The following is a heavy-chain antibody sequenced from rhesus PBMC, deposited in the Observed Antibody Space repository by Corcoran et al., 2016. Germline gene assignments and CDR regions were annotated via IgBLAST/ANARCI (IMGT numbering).Heavy chain of an antibody. Sequence: QVQLQESGPGLVKPSETLSLTCAVSGGSIRSNYWSWIRRAPGKGLEWIGYIYGGSGSTSYNPSLKSRVTISTDTSKNQFSLKLSSVTAADTAVYYCARGPRSHNSLDVWGRGVLVTVSS. CDR1: GGSIRSNY. V-gene: IGHV4-147*01. J-gene: IGHJ5-2*02. D-gene: IGHD1-44*02. CDR3: ARGPRSHNSLDV. CDR2: IYGGSGST.